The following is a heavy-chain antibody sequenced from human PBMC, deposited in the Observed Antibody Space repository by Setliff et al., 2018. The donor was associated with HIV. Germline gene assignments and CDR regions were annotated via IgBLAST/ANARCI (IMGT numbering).Heavy chain of an antibody. V-gene: IGHV4-4*02. Sequence: SETLSLTCAVSGGSISSNWWSWVRQSPGKGLEWIGNIYQSGTTYYNSSLTSRVTMSVDTSKNQFSLKLNSVTAADTAVYYCEAATVGETGYYGIDVWGPGTTVTVS. J-gene: IGHJ6*02. CDR3: EAATVGETGYYGIDV. CDR1: GGSISSNW. D-gene: IGHD1-26*01. CDR2: IYQSGTT.